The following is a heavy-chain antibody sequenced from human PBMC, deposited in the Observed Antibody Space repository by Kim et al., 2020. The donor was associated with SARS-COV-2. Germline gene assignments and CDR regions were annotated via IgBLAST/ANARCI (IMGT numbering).Heavy chain of an antibody. J-gene: IGHJ4*02. V-gene: IGHV3-7*03. CDR3: ARETVIAVSGDFDY. Sequence: DSGKGRFTISVDNAENSLYLQMNGLRAEATAVYYCARETVIAVSGDFDYWGQGTLVTVSS. D-gene: IGHD6-19*01.